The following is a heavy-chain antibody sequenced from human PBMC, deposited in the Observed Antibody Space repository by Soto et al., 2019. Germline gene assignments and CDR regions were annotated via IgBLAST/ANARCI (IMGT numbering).Heavy chain of an antibody. Sequence: PVGSLGLSCAASGFIFSDYWMSWVRQAPGKGPEWVANIKFDGSEKQYVDSVRGRFTISRDNSRNSLFLQMNSLRAGDTAVYYCVKDGGYCSSSTCYSPRNHYFDSWGQGTLVTV. D-gene: IGHD2-2*01. CDR3: VKDGGYCSSSTCYSPRNHYFDS. CDR2: IKFDGSEK. CDR1: GFIFSDYW. V-gene: IGHV3-7*03. J-gene: IGHJ4*02.